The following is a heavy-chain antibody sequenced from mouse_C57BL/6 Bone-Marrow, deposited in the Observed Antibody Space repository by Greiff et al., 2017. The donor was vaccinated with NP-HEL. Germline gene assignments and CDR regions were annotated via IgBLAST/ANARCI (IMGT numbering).Heavy chain of an antibody. V-gene: IGHV1-81*01. J-gene: IGHJ2*01. D-gene: IGHD1-1*01. CDR3: APITTVVAGDY. CDR2: IYPRSGNT. CDR1: GYTFTSYG. Sequence: QVQLQESGAELARPGASVKLSCKASGYTFTSYGMSWVKQRTGQGLEWIGEIYPRSGNTYYNEKFKGKATLTADKSSSTAYMELRSLTSEDSAVYFCAPITTVVAGDYWGQGTTLTVSS.